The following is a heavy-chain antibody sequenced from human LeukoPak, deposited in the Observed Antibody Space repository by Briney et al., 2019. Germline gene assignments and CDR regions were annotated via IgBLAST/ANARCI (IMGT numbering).Heavy chain of an antibody. CDR2: ISPSGGST. V-gene: IGHV1-46*01. D-gene: IGHD6-19*01. CDR1: GYTFTRYY. CDR3: ARALGIAVAYNLGFDY. Sequence: GASVKVSCKAFGYTFTRYYMHWVRQAPGQGPEWMGVISPSGGSTTYAQKFQGRVTMTRDMSTSTFYMELSSLRSEDTAVYYCARALGIAVAYNLGFDYWGQGTLVTVSS. J-gene: IGHJ4*02.